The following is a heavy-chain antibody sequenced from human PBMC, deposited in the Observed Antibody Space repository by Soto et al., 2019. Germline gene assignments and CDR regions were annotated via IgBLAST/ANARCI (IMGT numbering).Heavy chain of an antibody. V-gene: IGHV4-59*01. CDR3: ARHNGGDWYFDL. Sequence: QVQLQESGPGLVKPSETLSLTCTVSGGSISSYYWSWIRQPPGKGLEWIGYIYYSGSTNYNPSLKRRVTMSVDTSKNQFSLKLSSVTAADTAVYYCARHNGGDWYFDLWGRGTLVTVSS. D-gene: IGHD1-1*01. CDR1: GGSISSYY. J-gene: IGHJ2*01. CDR2: IYYSGST.